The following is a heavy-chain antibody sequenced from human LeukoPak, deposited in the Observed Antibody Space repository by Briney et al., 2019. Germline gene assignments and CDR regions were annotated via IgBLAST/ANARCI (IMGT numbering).Heavy chain of an antibody. Sequence: PSETLSLTCTVSGGSISSYYWSWIRQPPGKGLEWIGYIYYSGSTNYTPSLKSRVTISVDTSKNQFSLKLSSVTAADTAVYYCAGEDDSYDYWGQGTLVTVSS. CDR3: AGEDDSYDY. J-gene: IGHJ4*02. V-gene: IGHV4-59*08. CDR2: IYYSGST. CDR1: GGSISSYY. D-gene: IGHD5-18*01.